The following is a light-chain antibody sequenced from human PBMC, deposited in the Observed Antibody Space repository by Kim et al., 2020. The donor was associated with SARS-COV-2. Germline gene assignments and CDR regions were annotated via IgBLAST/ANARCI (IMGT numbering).Light chain of an antibody. V-gene: IGKV3-11*01. CDR3: QQRGSWPIT. CDR2: DAS. J-gene: IGKJ5*01. CDR1: QFVTNY. Sequence: LSPGERATLSCRASQFVTNYLAWYQQKAGQAPRLLIYDASSRATGIPARFSGSGSGTDFNLTISSLEPEDFALYYCQQRGSWPITFGQGTRLEIK.